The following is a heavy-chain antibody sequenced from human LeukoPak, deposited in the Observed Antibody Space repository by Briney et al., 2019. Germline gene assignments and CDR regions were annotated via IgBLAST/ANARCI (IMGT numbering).Heavy chain of an antibody. CDR2: INPSGGST. CDR3: ARGGYSGYDYYYYYYMDA. D-gene: IGHD5-12*01. V-gene: IGHV1-46*01. CDR1: GYTFTSYY. J-gene: IGHJ6*03. Sequence: ASVKVSCKASGYTFTSYYMHWVRQAPGQGLEWMGIINPSGGSTSYAQKFQGRVTMTRDTSTSTAYMELSSLRSEDTAVYYCARGGYSGYDYYYYYYMDAWGKGTTVTVSS.